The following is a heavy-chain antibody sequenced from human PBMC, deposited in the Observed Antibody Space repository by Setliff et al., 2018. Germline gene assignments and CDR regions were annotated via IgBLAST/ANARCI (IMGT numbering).Heavy chain of an antibody. D-gene: IGHD3-16*01. CDR1: GYTFSTYA. Sequence: ASVKVSCKASGYTFSTYAMNWVRQAPGQGLEWMGWINTNTGNPTYAQGFTGRFVFSLDTSVSTAYLQISSLKAEDTAVYYCASRGTSNGYYYYTDVWGKGTTVTVSS. V-gene: IGHV7-4-1*02. J-gene: IGHJ6*03. CDR2: INTNTGNP. CDR3: ASRGTSNGYYYYTDV.